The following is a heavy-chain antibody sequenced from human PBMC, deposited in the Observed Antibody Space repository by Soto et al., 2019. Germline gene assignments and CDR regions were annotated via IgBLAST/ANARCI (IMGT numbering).Heavy chain of an antibody. V-gene: IGHV3-21*01. Sequence: GGSLRLSCAASGFTFSSYSMNWVRQAPGKGLEWVSSISSSSSYIYYADSVKGRFTISRDNAKNSLYLQMNSLRAEDTAVYYCARVGIVGATGDYWGQGTLVTVSS. CDR3: ARVGIVGATGDY. CDR2: ISSSSSYI. CDR1: GFTFSSYS. J-gene: IGHJ4*02. D-gene: IGHD1-26*01.